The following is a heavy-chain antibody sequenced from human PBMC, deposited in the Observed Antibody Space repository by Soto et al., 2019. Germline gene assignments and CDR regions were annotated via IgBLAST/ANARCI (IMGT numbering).Heavy chain of an antibody. CDR1: GFTFSGSA. D-gene: IGHD7-27*01. Sequence: GGSLRLSCAASGFTFSGSAMHWVRQASGKGLEWVGRIRSKDNSYSTAYAASVKGRFTISRDDSKNTAYLQMNSLKTEDTAVYYCTRQTNWGRAYDAFDIWGQGTMVTVSS. J-gene: IGHJ3*02. V-gene: IGHV3-73*01. CDR3: TRQTNWGRAYDAFDI. CDR2: IRSKDNSYST.